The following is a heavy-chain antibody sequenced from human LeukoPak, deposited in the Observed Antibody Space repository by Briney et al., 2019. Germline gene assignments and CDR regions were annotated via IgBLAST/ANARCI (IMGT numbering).Heavy chain of an antibody. J-gene: IGHJ4*02. CDR3: ARDLGSYTSGWYMGFDY. CDR1: GFTFSAYN. V-gene: IGHV3-21*01. D-gene: IGHD6-19*01. Sequence: PGGSLRLSCAASGFTFSAYNMNWVRQAPGKGLEWVSSISSSTSSYIFYADSVKGRFTISRDNAKNSLYLQVNSLRAEDTAIYYCARDLGSYTSGWYMGFDYWGQGTLVTVSS. CDR2: ISSSTSSYI.